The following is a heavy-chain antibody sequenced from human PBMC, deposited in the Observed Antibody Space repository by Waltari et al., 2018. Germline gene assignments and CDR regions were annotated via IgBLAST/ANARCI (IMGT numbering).Heavy chain of an antibody. CDR1: RLTFSNFG. D-gene: IGHD2-2*02. Sequence: QVNLVESGGGVVQHGGSLRLSCATSRLTFSNFGMHWVRQAPGKWLEWVALICFDGSDKFYADSVRGRFTISRDNSARTLYLDMDSLRLDDTAMYYCAKDAFGNTYLDFWGQGTLVTVSS. V-gene: IGHV3-30*02. CDR3: AKDAFGNTYLDF. J-gene: IGHJ4*02. CDR2: ICFDGSDK.